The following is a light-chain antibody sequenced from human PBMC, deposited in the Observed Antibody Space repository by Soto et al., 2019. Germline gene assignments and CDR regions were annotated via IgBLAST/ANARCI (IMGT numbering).Light chain of an antibody. V-gene: IGLV2-14*01. CDR1: SSDVGGYNY. J-gene: IGLJ1*01. CDR2: DVS. Sequence: QSALTQPASVSGSPGQSITISCTGTSSDVGGYNYVSWYQQQPGKAPKFMIYDVSNRPSGVSNRFSGSKSGNTASLTISGLQAEDDADYYCCSYTTSNTRQIVFGTGTKVTVL. CDR3: CSYTTSNTRQIV.